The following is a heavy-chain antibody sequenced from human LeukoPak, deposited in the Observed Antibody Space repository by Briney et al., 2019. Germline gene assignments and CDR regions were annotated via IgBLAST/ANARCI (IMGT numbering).Heavy chain of an antibody. J-gene: IGHJ4*02. Sequence: GGSLRLSCAAFGFSFRTYAMNWVRHAPGKGLEWVSVISGNGDLIRYADSVKGRFTISRDNSKNTLYLQMNNLRAEDTAVYYCAVVTMVRGVITHFFDYWGQGTLVTVSS. CDR1: GFSFRTYA. D-gene: IGHD3-10*01. CDR3: AVVTMVRGVITHFFDY. V-gene: IGHV3-23*01. CDR2: ISGNGDLI.